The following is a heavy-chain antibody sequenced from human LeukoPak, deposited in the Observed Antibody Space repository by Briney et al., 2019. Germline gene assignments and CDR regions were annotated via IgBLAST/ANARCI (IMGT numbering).Heavy chain of an antibody. Sequence: GGSVRLSCAASGFTFSSYSMNWVRQAPGKGLEWVSSISSSSSYIYYADSVKGRFTISRDNAKNSLYLQMNSLRAEDTAVYYCARDPRIAAAGIFDYWGQGTLVTVSS. CDR1: GFTFSSYS. CDR2: ISSSSSYI. V-gene: IGHV3-21*01. D-gene: IGHD6-13*01. CDR3: ARDPRIAAAGIFDY. J-gene: IGHJ4*02.